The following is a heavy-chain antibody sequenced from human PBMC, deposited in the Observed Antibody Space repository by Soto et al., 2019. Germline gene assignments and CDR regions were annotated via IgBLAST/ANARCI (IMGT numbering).Heavy chain of an antibody. CDR3: PRDGEKQMFLSPLAD. CDR1: GDTFSKFA. V-gene: IGHV1-69*01. CDR2: IIPFLRTP. J-gene: IGHJ4*02. D-gene: IGHD2-21*01. Sequence: QVQFVQSGAVVKRPGSSVTVSCKTSGDTFSKFAFSWVRQAPGQGLEWLGGIIPFLRTPSYAQPFRGRVTIIADESTNSVFFELSSLTPDDTAIYFCPRDGEKQMFLSPLADWGQGTLITVSS.